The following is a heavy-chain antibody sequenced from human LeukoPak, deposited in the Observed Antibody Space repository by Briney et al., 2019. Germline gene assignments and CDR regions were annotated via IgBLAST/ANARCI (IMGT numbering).Heavy chain of an antibody. CDR2: ITTNGGST. J-gene: IGHJ6*02. V-gene: IGHV3-64D*09. Sequence: PGGSLRLSCSASGLTFSSSAMHWVRQAPGKGLEYVSSITTNGGSTYYADSVKGRFTTSRENSKNTLYLQMSSLRAEDTAVYYCVKDSYGMDVWGQGTTVTVSS. CDR3: VKDSYGMDV. CDR1: GLTFSSSA.